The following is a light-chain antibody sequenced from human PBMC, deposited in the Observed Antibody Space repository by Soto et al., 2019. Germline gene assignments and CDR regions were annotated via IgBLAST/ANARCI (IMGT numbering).Light chain of an antibody. CDR3: CSYAGSYTNYV. CDR1: SSDVGGYNY. J-gene: IGLJ1*01. V-gene: IGLV2-11*01. Sequence: QSALTQPRSVSGSPGQSVTISCTGTSSDVGGYNYVSWYQQHPGKAPKLMIYDVSKRPSGVPDRSSGSKSGNTASLTISGLQAEDEADYYCCSYAGSYTNYVFGTGTKLTVL. CDR2: DVS.